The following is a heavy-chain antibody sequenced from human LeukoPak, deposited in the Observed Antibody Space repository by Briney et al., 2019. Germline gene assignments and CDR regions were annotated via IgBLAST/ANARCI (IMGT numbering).Heavy chain of an antibody. D-gene: IGHD5-24*01. Sequence: GGSLRLSCAASGFTFSSYGMHWVRHAPGKGLEWVAFIRYDGSNKYYADSVKGRFTISRDNSKNTLYLQMNSLRAEDTAVYYCAKDTRMAIDYWGQGTLVTVSS. J-gene: IGHJ4*02. V-gene: IGHV3-30*02. CDR3: AKDTRMAIDY. CDR1: GFTFSSYG. CDR2: IRYDGSNK.